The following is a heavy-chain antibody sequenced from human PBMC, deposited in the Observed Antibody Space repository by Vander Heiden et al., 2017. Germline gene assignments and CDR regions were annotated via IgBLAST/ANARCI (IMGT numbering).Heavy chain of an antibody. Sequence: QVQLVESGGVVVQPGRSLRLSCAASGFPFSSYAMHWVRQAPGKGLEWVAVISYDGSNKYYADSVKGRFTISRDNSKNTLYLQMNSLRAEDTAVYYCARDRVLRYFDWSLTLDYWGQGTLVTVSS. CDR2: ISYDGSNK. V-gene: IGHV3-30-3*01. CDR3: ARDRVLRYFDWSLTLDY. J-gene: IGHJ4*02. D-gene: IGHD3-9*01. CDR1: GFPFSSYA.